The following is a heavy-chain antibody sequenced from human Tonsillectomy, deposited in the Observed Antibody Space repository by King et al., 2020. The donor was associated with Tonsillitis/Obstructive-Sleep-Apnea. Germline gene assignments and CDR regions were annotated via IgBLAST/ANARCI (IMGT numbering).Heavy chain of an antibody. J-gene: IGHJ4*02. Sequence: VQLVESGGGLVQPGESLRLSCAGSGFTVSSNYMSWVRQAPGRGLEGVSVIYSGGSTYYAESVKGRFTISRDNSKNTLYLQMNSLRAEDTAVYYCARGGGYDFWSGYQLGDWGQGTLVTVSS. CDR3: ARGGGYDFWSGYQLGD. D-gene: IGHD3-3*01. CDR2: IYSGGST. V-gene: IGHV3-66*01. CDR1: GFTVSSNY.